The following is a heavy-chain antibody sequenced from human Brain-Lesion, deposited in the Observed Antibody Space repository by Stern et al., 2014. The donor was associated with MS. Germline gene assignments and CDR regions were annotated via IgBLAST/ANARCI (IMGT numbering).Heavy chain of an antibody. V-gene: IGHV4-39*01. Sequence: QVQLVESGPGLVKPSETLSLTCTVSGGSISSSTYYWAWIRQPPGKGLEWIGYIYYSGFTYDNPSLKSRVTISVDMSKNQFSLKLSSVTAADTAIYYCARHDSVPRPSQLYSARDRGPGYFDYWGQGTLVTVSS. CDR1: GGSISSSTYY. CDR2: IYYSGFT. CDR3: ARHDSVPRPSQLYSARDRGPGYFDY. D-gene: IGHD1-26*01. J-gene: IGHJ4*02.